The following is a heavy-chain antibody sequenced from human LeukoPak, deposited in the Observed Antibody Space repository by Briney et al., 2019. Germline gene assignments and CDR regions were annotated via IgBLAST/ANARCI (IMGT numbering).Heavy chain of an antibody. D-gene: IGHD3-3*01. CDR2: IYYSGST. Sequence: SETLSLTCTVSGGSISSSSYYWGWIRQPPGKGLEWIGSIYYSGSTYYNPSLKSRVTISVDTSKNQFSLKLSSVTAADTAVYYCARQRFLEPFDYWGQGTLVTVSS. CDR1: GGSISSSSYY. V-gene: IGHV4-39*01. J-gene: IGHJ4*02. CDR3: ARQRFLEPFDY.